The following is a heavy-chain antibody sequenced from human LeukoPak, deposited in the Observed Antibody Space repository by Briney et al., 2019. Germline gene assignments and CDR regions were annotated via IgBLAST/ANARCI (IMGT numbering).Heavy chain of an antibody. CDR1: GGSITSYY. CDR2: IYSSWNT. V-gene: IGHV4-4*07. Sequence: SETLSLTCVVSGGSITSYYWSWVRQPAGKGVEWIGCIYSSWNTNYNPSLKSRVTMSVDTSKNQFSLNLSSVTAADTAVYYCARGPRSSDWYSVDYWGQGTLVTVSS. J-gene: IGHJ4*02. CDR3: ARGPRSSDWYSVDY. D-gene: IGHD6-19*01.